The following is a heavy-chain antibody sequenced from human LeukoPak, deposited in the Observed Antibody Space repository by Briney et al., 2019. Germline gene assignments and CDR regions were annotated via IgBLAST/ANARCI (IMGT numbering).Heavy chain of an antibody. CDR1: GFTFSSYS. CDR2: ISSSSSYI. Sequence: GGSLRLSCAASGFTFSSYSMNWVRQAPGKGLEWVSSISSSSSYIYYADSVKGRFTISRDNAKNSLYLQMNSLRAEDTAVYYCARDLIRSVNYIDVWGKGTTVTVSS. D-gene: IGHD1-26*01. J-gene: IGHJ6*03. CDR3: ARDLIRSVNYIDV. V-gene: IGHV3-21*01.